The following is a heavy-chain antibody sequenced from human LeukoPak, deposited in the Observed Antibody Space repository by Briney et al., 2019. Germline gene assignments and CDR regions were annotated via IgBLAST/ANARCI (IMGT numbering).Heavy chain of an antibody. D-gene: IGHD3-22*01. J-gene: IGHJ4*02. V-gene: IGHV4-38-2*02. CDR1: GYSISSGYY. CDR3: ASDRSGYYYVDY. CDR2: MYHTGST. Sequence: SETLSLTCTVSGYSISSGYYWGWIRQPPRKGLEWIGNMYHTGSTYYNPSLKSRVTISVDTSKNQFSLKLSSVTAADTAVYFCASDRSGYYYVDYWGQGTLVTVSS.